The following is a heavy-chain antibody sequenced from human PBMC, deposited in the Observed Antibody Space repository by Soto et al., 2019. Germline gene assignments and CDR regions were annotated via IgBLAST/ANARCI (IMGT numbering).Heavy chain of an antibody. CDR3: ARARIPYYDYVWGSYRPFYYYYGMDV. D-gene: IGHD3-16*02. Sequence: PSVKVSCKASGGTFSSYAISWVRQAPGQGLEWMGGIIPIFGTANYAQKFQGRVTITADESTSTAYMELSSLRSEDTAVYYCARARIPYYDYVWGSYRPFYYYYGMDVWGQGTTVTVSS. CDR2: IIPIFGTA. J-gene: IGHJ6*02. CDR1: GGTFSSYA. V-gene: IGHV1-69*13.